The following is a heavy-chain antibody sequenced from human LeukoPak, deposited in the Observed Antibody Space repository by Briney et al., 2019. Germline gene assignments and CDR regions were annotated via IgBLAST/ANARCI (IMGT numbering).Heavy chain of an antibody. CDR2: ISVSGGTT. CDR3: AKDGGLWVSAHWGDS. V-gene: IGHV3-23*01. D-gene: IGHD7-27*01. J-gene: IGHJ4*02. Sequence: GGSLRLSCAASGFTFSSYVMSWVRQAPGKGLEWVSGISVSGGTTYYADSVKGRFTVSRDNSKNTLFLQMNSLRAEDTAVYYCAKDGGLWVSAHWGDSWGRGTLVTVSS. CDR1: GFTFSSYV.